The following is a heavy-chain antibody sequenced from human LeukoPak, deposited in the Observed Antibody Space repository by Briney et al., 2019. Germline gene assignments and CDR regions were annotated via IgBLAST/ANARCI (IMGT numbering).Heavy chain of an antibody. V-gene: IGHV3-21*01. J-gene: IGHJ6*02. CDR2: ISSSSSYI. D-gene: IGHD4-17*01. CDR3: ARIGPTVTTLYYYYGMDV. Sequence: GGSLRLSCAASGFTFSSYSMNWVRQAPGKGLEWVSSISSSSSYIYYADSVKGRFTISRENSKNTLYLQMNSLRAEDTAVYYCARIGPTVTTLYYYYGMDVWGQGTTVTVSS. CDR1: GFTFSSYS.